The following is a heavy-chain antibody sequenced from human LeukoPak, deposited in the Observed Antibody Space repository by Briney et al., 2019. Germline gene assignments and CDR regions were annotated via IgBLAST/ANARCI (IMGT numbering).Heavy chain of an antibody. CDR3: ARGRAVTTSSWFDP. V-gene: IGHV1-18*01. D-gene: IGHD4-17*01. CDR1: GYTFTGYG. J-gene: IGHJ5*02. CDR2: ISAYNGNT. Sequence: GASVKVSCKASGYTFTGYGISWVRQAPGQGLEWMGWISAYNGNTNYAQKLQGRVTMTTDTSTSTAYMELRSLRSDDTAVYYCARGRAVTTSSWFDPWGQGTLVTVSS.